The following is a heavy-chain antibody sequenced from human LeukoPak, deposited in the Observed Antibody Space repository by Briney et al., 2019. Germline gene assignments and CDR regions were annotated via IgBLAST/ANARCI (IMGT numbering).Heavy chain of an antibody. CDR1: GFTFSSYW. V-gene: IGHV3-7*04. D-gene: IGHD1-26*01. J-gene: IGHJ4*02. CDR2: TNYDGSEK. CDR3: ARVSVGATNYFDF. Sequence: GGSLRLTCAAPGFTFSSYWMSWVLQAPGKGLHWVANTNYDGSEKYYVDSVKGRFTISRDNARNALYLQMNSLRVDDTAVYYCARVSVGATNYFDFWGQGTLVTVSS.